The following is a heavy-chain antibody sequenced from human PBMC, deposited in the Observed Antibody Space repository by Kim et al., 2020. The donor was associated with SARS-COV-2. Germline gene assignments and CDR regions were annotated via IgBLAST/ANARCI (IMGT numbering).Heavy chain of an antibody. D-gene: IGHD3-10*01. J-gene: IGHJ4*02. CDR3: ARGDKGSGSYYNFDY. Sequence: ADSVNGRFTISRDKSKNTLYLQMNSLRAEDTAVYYCARGDKGSGSYYNFDYWGQGTLVTVSS. V-gene: IGHV3-53*01.